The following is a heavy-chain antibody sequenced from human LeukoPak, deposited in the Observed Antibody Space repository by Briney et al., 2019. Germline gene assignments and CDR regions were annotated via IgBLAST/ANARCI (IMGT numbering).Heavy chain of an antibody. CDR2: IIPILGIA. J-gene: IGHJ4*02. D-gene: IGHD3-10*01. V-gene: IGHV1-69*04. CDR3: ASLWLWFAELFPQD. CDR1: GGTFSSYA. Sequence: SVKVCCKASGGTFSSYAISWVRQAPGQGLEWMGRIIPILGIANYAQKFQGRVTITADKSTSTAYMELSSLRSEDTAVYYCASLWLWFAELFPQDWGQGTLVTVSS.